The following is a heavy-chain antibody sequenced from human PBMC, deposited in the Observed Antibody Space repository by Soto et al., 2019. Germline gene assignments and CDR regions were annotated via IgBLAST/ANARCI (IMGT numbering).Heavy chain of an antibody. D-gene: IGHD2-8*01. Sequence: GESMRISWKASGYRLTSYWIGWVRHMPGKGLDWMGFIYPYDSETKYSPSFQGQVTLSADKSITTAYMEWSSLKASDTAMYYCARRRYCATGVCENFDYWGQGTLVTVSS. V-gene: IGHV5-51*01. CDR1: GYRLTSYW. CDR3: ARRRYCATGVCENFDY. CDR2: IYPYDSET. J-gene: IGHJ4*03.